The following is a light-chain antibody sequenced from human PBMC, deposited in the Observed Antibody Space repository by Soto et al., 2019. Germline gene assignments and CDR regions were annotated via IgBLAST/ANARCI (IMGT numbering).Light chain of an antibody. CDR2: GAS. V-gene: IGKV3-15*01. Sequence: EIVMTQSPATLSVSPGERATLSCRASQSVSSNLAWYQQKPGQAPRLLIYGASTRATGIPARFSGSGSGTEFTLTLSSLQSEDFAVYYCQQYNNCPTFGQGTRLEIK. J-gene: IGKJ5*01. CDR1: QSVSSN. CDR3: QQYNNCPT.